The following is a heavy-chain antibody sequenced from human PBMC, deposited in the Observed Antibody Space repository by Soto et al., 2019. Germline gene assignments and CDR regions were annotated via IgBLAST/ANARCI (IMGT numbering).Heavy chain of an antibody. D-gene: IGHD6-19*01. Sequence: PSATLSLTCTVSGGSISCHYWIWIRQPPGEGMEWIGYIFYSGSTTYNNNPSLKSRVSISVDTSKNQFYLRLSSVTAADTAVYYCARVGSSGWSPDYWGQGTLVTVSS. CDR3: ARVGSSGWSPDY. CDR2: IFYSGSTTY. V-gene: IGHV4-59*11. CDR1: GGSISCHY. J-gene: IGHJ4*02.